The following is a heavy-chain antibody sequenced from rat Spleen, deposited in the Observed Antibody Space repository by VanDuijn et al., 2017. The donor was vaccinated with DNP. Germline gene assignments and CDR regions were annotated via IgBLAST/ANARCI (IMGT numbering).Heavy chain of an antibody. V-gene: IGHV4-2*01. CDR3: AKGPNFGGWSDYFDY. CDR2: INKDSRTI. Sequence: EVKLVESGGGLVQPGRSLKLSCAASGFNFNDYWMGWVRQAPGKGLEWIGQINKDSRTINYIPSLKDKFTISRDNSQNTLYLPMNRLRTEDTAIYYCAKGPNFGGWSDYFDYWGRGVMVTVSS. J-gene: IGHJ2*01. D-gene: IGHD1-11*01. CDR1: GFNFNDYW.